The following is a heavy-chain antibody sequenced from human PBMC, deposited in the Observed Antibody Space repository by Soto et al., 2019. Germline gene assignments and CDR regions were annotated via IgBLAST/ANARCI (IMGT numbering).Heavy chain of an antibody. D-gene: IGHD2-8*02. V-gene: IGHV3-23*01. CDR3: VKNAYPSYCAGGVCYLSH. CDR1: GFTFTTYA. Sequence: EVQILESGGGLVQSGGSLRLSCSTSGFTFTTYAMSWVRQAPGKGLEWVSTISDSGAGTYYADSVRGRFTISRDNSKSTLQPQMNSRRAEDTAVYYWVKNAYPSYCAGGVCYLSHWGKGALVSVSS. CDR2: ISDSGAGT. J-gene: IGHJ4*02.